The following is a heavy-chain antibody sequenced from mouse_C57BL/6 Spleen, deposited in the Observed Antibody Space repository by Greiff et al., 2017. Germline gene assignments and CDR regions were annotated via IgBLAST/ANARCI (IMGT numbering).Heavy chain of an antibody. CDR2: IYPGDGDT. J-gene: IGHJ2*01. D-gene: IGHD2-10*02. CDR3: AREGKYEEDFDY. V-gene: IGHV1-82*01. Sequence: LEESGPELVKPGASVKISCKASGYAFSSSWMNWVKQRPGKGLEWIGRIYPGDGDTNYNGKFKGKATLTADKSSSTAYMQLSSLKSEDSAVYVCAREGKYEEDFDYWGQGTTLTVSS. CDR1: GYAFSSSW.